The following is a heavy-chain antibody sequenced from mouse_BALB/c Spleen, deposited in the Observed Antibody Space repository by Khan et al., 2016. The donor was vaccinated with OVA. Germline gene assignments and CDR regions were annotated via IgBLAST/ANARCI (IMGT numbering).Heavy chain of an antibody. V-gene: IGHV1-4*01. J-gene: IGHJ3*01. D-gene: IGHD2-14*01. CDR3: VRDGAYHRNDGWFAY. Sequence: VQLQESGAELARPGASLKMSCKASGYTFTSYTIHWIKLRPGQGLEWIGYINPSNGYTNYNQKFKDKATLTADKSSTTAYMQLSSLTSDDSAVYNGVRDGAYHRNDGWFAYWGQGTLVTVSA. CDR2: INPSNGYT. CDR1: GYTFTSYT.